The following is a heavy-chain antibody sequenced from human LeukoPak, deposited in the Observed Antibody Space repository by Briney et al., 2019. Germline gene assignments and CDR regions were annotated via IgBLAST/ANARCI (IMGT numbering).Heavy chain of an antibody. D-gene: IGHD3-3*01. V-gene: IGHV3-7*01. CDR1: GFTFSSYW. CDR2: IKQDGSEK. Sequence: PGGSLRLSCAASGFTFSSYWMSWVRQAPGKGLEWVANIKQDGSEKYYVDSVKGRFTISRDNAKNSLYLQMNSLRAEDTAVYYCAREHYDFWSGYRFDYWGQGTLVTVSS. CDR3: AREHYDFWSGYRFDY. J-gene: IGHJ4*02.